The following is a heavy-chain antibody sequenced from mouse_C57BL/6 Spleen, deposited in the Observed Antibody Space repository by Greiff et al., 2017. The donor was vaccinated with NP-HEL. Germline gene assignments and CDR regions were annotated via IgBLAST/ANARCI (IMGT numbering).Heavy chain of an antibody. CDR3: ASSSAYYFDY. CDR2: ISSGSSTI. CDR1: GFTFSDYG. V-gene: IGHV5-17*01. Sequence: EVKLVESGGGLLKPGGSLKLSCAASGFTFSDYGMHWVRQAPEKGLEWVAYISSGSSTIYYADTVKGRFTISRDNAKNTLFLQMTSLRSEDTAMYYCASSSAYYFDYWGQGTTLTVSS. J-gene: IGHJ2*01.